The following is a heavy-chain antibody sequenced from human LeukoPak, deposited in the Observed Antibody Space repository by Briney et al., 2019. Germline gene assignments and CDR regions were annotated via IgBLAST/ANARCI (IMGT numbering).Heavy chain of an antibody. CDR1: GYTFTSYG. CDR2: MNPNSGNT. V-gene: IGHV1-8*01. J-gene: IGHJ4*02. CDR3: ARGRSPYYYDSSGSYFDY. Sequence: ASVKVSCKASGYTFTSYGINWVRQATGQGLEWMGWMNPNSGNTGYAQKFQGRVTMTRNTSISTAYMELSSLRSEDTAVYYCARGRSPYYYDSSGSYFDYWGQGALVTVSS. D-gene: IGHD3-22*01.